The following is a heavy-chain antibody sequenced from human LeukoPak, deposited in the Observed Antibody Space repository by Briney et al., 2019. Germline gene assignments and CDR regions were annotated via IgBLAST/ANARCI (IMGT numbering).Heavy chain of an antibody. CDR2: IYSVGTT. CDR3: ARSAARLRYYYAMDV. J-gene: IGHJ6*02. Sequence: GGSLRLSCAASGFTFSSYEMNWVRRAPGKGLEWVSTIYSVGTTYYADSVMGRFTISRHNSRNTLYLQMSSLRAEDTAVYFCARSAARLRYYYAMDVWGQGTTVTVCS. V-gene: IGHV3-53*04. CDR1: GFTFSSYE. D-gene: IGHD6-6*01.